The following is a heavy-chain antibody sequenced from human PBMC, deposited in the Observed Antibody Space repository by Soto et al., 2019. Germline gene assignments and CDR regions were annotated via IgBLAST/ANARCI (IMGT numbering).Heavy chain of an antibody. V-gene: IGHV4-59*01. CDR2: IYYSGST. J-gene: IGHJ3*02. CDR1: GGSISSYY. Sequence: PSETLSLTCTVSGGSISSYYWNWIRQPPGKGLEWIGYIYYSGSTNYNPSLKSRVTISVDTSKNQFSLKLSSVTAADTAIYYCARGYSSSLRYAFDIWGQGTMVTVSS. CDR3: ARGYSSSLRYAFDI. D-gene: IGHD6-13*01.